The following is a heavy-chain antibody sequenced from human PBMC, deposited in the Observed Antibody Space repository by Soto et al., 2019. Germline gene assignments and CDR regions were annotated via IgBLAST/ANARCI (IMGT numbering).Heavy chain of an antibody. J-gene: IGHJ4*02. Sequence: ASVKVSCKASGYTFTSYGISWVRQAPGQGLEWMGWISAYNGNTNYAQKLQGRVTMTTDTSTSTAYMELRSLRSDDTAVYYCARNRVRTYCSSTSCYVGTLGYWGQGTLVTVSS. CDR3: ARNRVRTYCSSTSCYVGTLGY. CDR2: ISAYNGNT. V-gene: IGHV1-18*01. D-gene: IGHD2-2*01. CDR1: GYTFTSYG.